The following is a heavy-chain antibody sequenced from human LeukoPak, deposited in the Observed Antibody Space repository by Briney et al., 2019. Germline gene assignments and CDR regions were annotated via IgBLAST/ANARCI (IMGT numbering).Heavy chain of an antibody. CDR2: ISSSSSTI. Sequence: PGGSLRLSCAASGFTFSSYSMNWVRQAPGKGLEWVSYISSSSSTIYYADSVKGRFTISRDNAKNSLYLQMNSLRAEDTAVYYCARGTAVAGSLTHFDYWGQGTLVTVSS. CDR1: GFTFSSYS. V-gene: IGHV3-48*01. D-gene: IGHD6-19*01. CDR3: ARGTAVAGSLTHFDY. J-gene: IGHJ4*02.